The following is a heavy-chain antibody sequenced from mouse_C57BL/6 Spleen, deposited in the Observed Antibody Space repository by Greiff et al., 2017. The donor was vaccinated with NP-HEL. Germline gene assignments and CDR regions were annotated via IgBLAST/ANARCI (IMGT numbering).Heavy chain of an antibody. D-gene: IGHD1-1*01. Sequence: QLQQPGAELVRPGSSVKLSCKASGYTFTSYWMDWVKQRPGQGLEWIGNIYPSDSETHYNQKFKDKATLTVDKSSSTAYMQRSSLTSEDSAVYYCARWGFYGSSYALYFDYWGQGTTLTVSS. J-gene: IGHJ2*01. CDR2: IYPSDSET. CDR1: GYTFTSYW. V-gene: IGHV1-61*01. CDR3: ARWGFYGSSYALYFDY.